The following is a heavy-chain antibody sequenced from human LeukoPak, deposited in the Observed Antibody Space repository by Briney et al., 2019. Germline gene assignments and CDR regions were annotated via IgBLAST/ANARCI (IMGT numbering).Heavy chain of an antibody. CDR3: ARGNGHGFDM. D-gene: IGHD2-8*01. CDR1: GFTFSSYW. J-gene: IGHJ3*02. Sequence: PGGSLTLSCADSGFTFSSYWMHWVRQAPAKGLVWVSRINSDGSSKSYEDAAKGRFPISRDNAKKTLYLQLNSLRDEDTAVYYCARGNGHGFDMWRQGTMVTVPS. CDR2: INSDGSSK. V-gene: IGHV3-74*01.